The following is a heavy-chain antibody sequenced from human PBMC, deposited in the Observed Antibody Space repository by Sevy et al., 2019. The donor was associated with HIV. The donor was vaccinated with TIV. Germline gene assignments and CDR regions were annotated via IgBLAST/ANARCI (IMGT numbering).Heavy chain of an antibody. D-gene: IGHD1-7*01. Sequence: ASVKVSCKASGYTFTSYGISWVRQAPGQGLEWMGWISAYNGNTNYAQKLQGRVTRTTDTSTGTAYMELRSLRSDDTAVYYCARGITGTTGGYYYYGMDVWGQGTTVTVSS. CDR1: GYTFTSYG. J-gene: IGHJ6*02. V-gene: IGHV1-18*01. CDR2: ISAYNGNT. CDR3: ARGITGTTGGYYYYGMDV.